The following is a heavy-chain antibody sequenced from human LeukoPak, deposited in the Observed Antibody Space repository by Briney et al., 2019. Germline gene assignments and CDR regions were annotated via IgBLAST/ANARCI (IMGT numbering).Heavy chain of an antibody. Sequence: PSETLSLTCTVSGGSIRISSSYRGSTRPPPGKGLDRIGSIYYNGSIHYNPSLKSRHTISIDTSKNQFFVKLSSVTGADQAVLFCVRHQYYSGGGSYYVFDSWGQGTLVTVPS. CDR1: GGSIRISSSY. V-gene: IGHV4-39*01. CDR2: IYYNGSI. J-gene: IGHJ5*01. CDR3: VRHQYYSGGGSYYVFDS. D-gene: IGHD3-10*01.